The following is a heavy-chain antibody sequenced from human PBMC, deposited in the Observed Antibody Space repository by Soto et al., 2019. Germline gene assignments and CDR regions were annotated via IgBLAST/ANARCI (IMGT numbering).Heavy chain of an antibody. J-gene: IGHJ4*02. V-gene: IGHV4-39*01. CDR2: IYYSGST. CDR3: ARGGSTVTTVFDY. CDR1: GGSISSSSYY. Sequence: PSGTLSLTCTVSGGSISSSSYYWGWIRQPPGKGLEWIGSIYYSGSTYYNPSLKSRVTISVDTSKNQFPLKLSSVTAADTAVYYCARGGSTVTTVFDYWGQGTLVTVSS. D-gene: IGHD4-17*01.